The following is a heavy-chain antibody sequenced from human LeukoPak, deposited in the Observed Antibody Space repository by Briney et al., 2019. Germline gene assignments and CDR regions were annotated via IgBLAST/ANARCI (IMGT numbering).Heavy chain of an antibody. CDR1: GFTFSSYG. CDR3: ARAIPGYCTNGVCRYYFDY. CDR2: ISYDGSNK. V-gene: IGHV3-30*03. Sequence: GRSLRLSCAASGFTFSSYGMHWVRQAPGKGLEWVAVISYDGSNKYYADSVKGRFTISRDNSKNTLYLQMNSLRAEDTAVYYCARAIPGYCTNGVCRYYFDYWGQGTLVTVSS. J-gene: IGHJ4*02. D-gene: IGHD2-8*01.